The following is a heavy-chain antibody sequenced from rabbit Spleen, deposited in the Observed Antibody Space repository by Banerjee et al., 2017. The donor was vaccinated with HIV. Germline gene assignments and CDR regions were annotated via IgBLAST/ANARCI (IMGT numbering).Heavy chain of an antibody. CDR2: IYTGSGST. CDR1: GFSFTDKD. V-gene: IGHV1S47*01. J-gene: IGHJ4*01. Sequence: QEQLVESGGGLVQPEGSLTLTCRASGFSFTDKDVMCWVRQAPGKGLEWIGCIYTGSGSTYYASWVNGRFTISSDNAQNTVSLQLNSLTAADTATYFCARGGGWWGPGTLVTVS. CDR3: ARGGGW. D-gene: IGHD4-1*01.